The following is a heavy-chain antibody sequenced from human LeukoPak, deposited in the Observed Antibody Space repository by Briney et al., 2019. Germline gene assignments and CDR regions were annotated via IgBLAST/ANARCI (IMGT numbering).Heavy chain of an antibody. CDR2: ITSGSSYI. D-gene: IGHD2-15*01. CDR1: GFTFSSYN. CDR3: AKAAYCSGGSCYSHDY. J-gene: IGHJ4*02. V-gene: IGHV3-21*04. Sequence: GGSLRLSCAASGFTFSSYNMNWVRQAPGEGLEWVSSITSGSSYIYYADSVKGRFTISRDNSKNTLYLQMNSLRAEDTAVYYCAKAAYCSGGSCYSHDYWGQGTLVTVSS.